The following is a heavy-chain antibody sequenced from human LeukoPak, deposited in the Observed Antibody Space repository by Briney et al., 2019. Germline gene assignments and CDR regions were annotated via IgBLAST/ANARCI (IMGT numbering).Heavy chain of an antibody. CDR1: GFTF. Sequence: GGSLRLSCAASGFTFMSWVRQSPGRGLEWVANIKQDGSEKYYADSVKGRFTISRDNAKNSVFLQMNSLRVEDTAVYYCARGRATGRSGGDYWGQGTLVTVSS. D-gene: IGHD3-9*01. CDR2: IKQDGSEK. CDR3: ARGRATGRSGGDY. V-gene: IGHV3-7*02. J-gene: IGHJ4*02.